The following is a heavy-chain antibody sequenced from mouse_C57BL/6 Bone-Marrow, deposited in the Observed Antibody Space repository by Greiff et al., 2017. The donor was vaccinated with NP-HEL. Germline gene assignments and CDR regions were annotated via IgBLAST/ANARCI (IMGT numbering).Heavy chain of an antibody. D-gene: IGHD2-10*02. Sequence: QVQLQQPGAELVMPGASVKLSCKASGYTFTSYWMEWVKQRPGQGLEWIGEIVPADGCTNYNQKFKGKSTLTVDKSSSTAYIQLSSLTSENSAVYYCARAESSMVSSFADWGQGTLVTVSA. CDR3: ARAESSMVSSFAD. J-gene: IGHJ3*01. CDR1: GYTFTSYW. V-gene: IGHV1-69*01. CDR2: IVPADGCT.